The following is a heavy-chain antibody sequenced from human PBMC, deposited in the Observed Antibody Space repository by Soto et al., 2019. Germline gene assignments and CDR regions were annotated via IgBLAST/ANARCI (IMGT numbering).Heavy chain of an antibody. Sequence: ASVKVSCKASGFSFTGYYIHWLRQAPGQGLEWMGWISAYNGNTNYAQKLQGRVTMTTDTSTSTAYMELRSLRSDDTAVYYCARDKYYDFWSGLALYGMDVWRQGTTVTVSS. CDR2: ISAYNGNT. CDR1: GFSFTGYY. D-gene: IGHD3-3*01. J-gene: IGHJ6*02. V-gene: IGHV1-18*04. CDR3: ARDKYYDFWSGLALYGMDV.